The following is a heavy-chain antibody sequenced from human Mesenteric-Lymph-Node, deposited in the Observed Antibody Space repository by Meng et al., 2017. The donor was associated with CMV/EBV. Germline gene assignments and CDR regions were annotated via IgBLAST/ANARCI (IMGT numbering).Heavy chain of an antibody. D-gene: IGHD3-10*01. V-gene: IGHV4-61*01. Sequence: GSLRLSCTVSGGSVSSNNYYWSWIRQPPGKGLQYICYIHYSGGTDYNPSLKSRLTISVDTSKNQFSLKLSSVTAADTAVYYCARAPGDFWRNYYGHFDYWGQGTLVTVSS. CDR3: ARAPGDFWRNYYGHFDY. CDR2: IHYSGGT. J-gene: IGHJ4*02. CDR1: GGSVSSNNYY.